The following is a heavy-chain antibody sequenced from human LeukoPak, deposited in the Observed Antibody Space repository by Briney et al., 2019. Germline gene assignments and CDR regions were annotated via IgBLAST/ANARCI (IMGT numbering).Heavy chain of an antibody. Sequence: GGSLRLSCAASGFTFRRHGMHWVRQAPGKGLEWVTFIGYDGSNKYFADSVKGRFTISRDNPKNTLYLEMNSLRVEDTAVYYCSCDGAYGSGSSPPYYYYMDVWGKGTTVTVSS. CDR1: GFTFRRHG. CDR3: SCDGAYGSGSSPPYYYYMDV. D-gene: IGHD3-10*01. V-gene: IGHV3-30*02. J-gene: IGHJ6*03. CDR2: IGYDGSNK.